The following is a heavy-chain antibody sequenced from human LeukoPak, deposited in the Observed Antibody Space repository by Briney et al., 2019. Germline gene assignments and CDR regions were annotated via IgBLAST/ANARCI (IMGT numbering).Heavy chain of an antibody. D-gene: IGHD6-19*01. CDR3: AKPLIRYSSGSDGDWFDP. CDR1: KFTFSSYE. CDR2: ISSSGNII. Sequence: GGSLRLSCAASKFTFSSYEMNWVRQAPGKGLEWVSYISSSGNIIYYADSVKGRFTISRDNSKNTLYLQMNSLRAEDTAVYYCAKPLIRYSSGSDGDWFDPWGQGTLVTVSS. J-gene: IGHJ5*02. V-gene: IGHV3-48*01.